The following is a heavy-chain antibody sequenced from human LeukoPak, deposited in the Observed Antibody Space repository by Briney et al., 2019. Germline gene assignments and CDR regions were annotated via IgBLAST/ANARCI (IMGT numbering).Heavy chain of an antibody. V-gene: IGHV3-72*01. CDR3: ARVGNSGGYYNPLDY. CDR2: TRDKANSYTT. Sequence: GGSLRLSCAASGFTFSDHYMDWVRQAPGKGLEWVGRTRDKANSYTTEYAASVKDRFTMSRDDSKNSVYLQMNSLKIEDTAVYYCARVGNSGGYYNPLDYWGQGTLVTVSS. D-gene: IGHD3-22*01. J-gene: IGHJ4*02. CDR1: GFTFSDHY.